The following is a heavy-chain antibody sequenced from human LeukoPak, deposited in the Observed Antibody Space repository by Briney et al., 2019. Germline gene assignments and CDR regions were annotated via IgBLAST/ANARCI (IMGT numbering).Heavy chain of an antibody. J-gene: IGHJ4*02. Sequence: GGSLRLSRAASGFTFDDYAMHWVRQAPGKGLEWVSGISWNSGSIGYADSVKGRFTISRDNAKNSLYLQMNSLRAEDTALYYCAKDLSMIVVAPGYWGQGTLVTVSS. CDR2: ISWNSGSI. V-gene: IGHV3-9*01. CDR3: AKDLSMIVVAPGY. CDR1: GFTFDDYA. D-gene: IGHD3-22*01.